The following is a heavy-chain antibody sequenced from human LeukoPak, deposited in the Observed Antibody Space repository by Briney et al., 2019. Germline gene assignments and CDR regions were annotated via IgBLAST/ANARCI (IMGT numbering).Heavy chain of an antibody. Sequence: GGSLRLSCAASGFTFSNSLMHWVRQVPGRGLVWVARIDTDGSTTHYADSVKGRFTISKDNAKNTLYPQMNSLRAEDTAVYYCARDRDGYNYWGQGTLVTVSS. CDR1: GFTFSNSL. J-gene: IGHJ4*02. D-gene: IGHD5-24*01. V-gene: IGHV3-74*01. CDR2: IDTDGSTT. CDR3: ARDRDGYNY.